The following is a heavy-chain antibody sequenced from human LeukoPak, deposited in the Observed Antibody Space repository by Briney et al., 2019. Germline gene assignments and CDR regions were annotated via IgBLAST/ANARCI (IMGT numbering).Heavy chain of an antibody. CDR3: ARRIDYYDSSGYQSPTFDY. Sequence: EASVKVSCKASGGTFSSYAISWVRQAPGQGLEWMGGIIPIFGTANYAQKFQGRVTITADESTSTAYMELSSLRSEDTAVYYCARRIDYYDSSGYQSPTFDYWGQGTLVTVSS. CDR2: IIPIFGTA. CDR1: GGTFSSYA. J-gene: IGHJ4*02. V-gene: IGHV1-69*13. D-gene: IGHD3-22*01.